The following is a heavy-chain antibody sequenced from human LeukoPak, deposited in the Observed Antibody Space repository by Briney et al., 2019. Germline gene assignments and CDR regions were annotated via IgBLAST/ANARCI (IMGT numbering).Heavy chain of an antibody. CDR3: ARPHPPTVTTPYWYFDL. CDR2: INHSGST. Sequence: SETLSLTCAVYGGSFSGYYWSWIRQPPGKGLERIGEINHSGSTNYNPSLKSRVTISVDTSKNQFSLKLSSVTAADTAVYYCARPHPPTVTTPYWYFDLWGRGTLVTVSS. J-gene: IGHJ2*01. V-gene: IGHV4-34*01. CDR1: GGSFSGYY. D-gene: IGHD4-17*01.